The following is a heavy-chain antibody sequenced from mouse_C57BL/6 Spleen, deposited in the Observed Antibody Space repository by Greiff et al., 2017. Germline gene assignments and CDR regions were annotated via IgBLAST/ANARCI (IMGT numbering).Heavy chain of an antibody. D-gene: IGHD1-1*01. Sequence: VKLQQPGAELVKPGASVKLSCKASGYTFTSYWMHWVKQRPGQGLEWIGMIHPNSGSTNYNEKFKSKATLTVDKSSSTAYMQLSSLTSEDSAVYYCARPLPTTVVADYWGQGTTLTVSS. CDR3: ARPLPTTVVADY. J-gene: IGHJ2*01. V-gene: IGHV1-64*01. CDR1: GYTFTSYW. CDR2: IHPNSGST.